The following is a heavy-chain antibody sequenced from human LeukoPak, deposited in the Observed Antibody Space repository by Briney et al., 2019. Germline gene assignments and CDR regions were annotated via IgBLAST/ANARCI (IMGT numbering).Heavy chain of an antibody. CDR2: INPSGGST. D-gene: IGHD3-22*01. J-gene: IGHJ4*02. CDR3: ARGYYYDSSGYYQLDY. CDR1: GYTFTSYY. V-gene: IGHV1-46*01. Sequence: ASVKVSCKASGYTFTSYYMHWVRQAPGQGLEWMGIINPSGGSTSYAQKFQGWVTMTRDTSISTAYMELSRLRSDDTAVYYCARGYYYDSSGYYQLDYWGQGTLVTVSS.